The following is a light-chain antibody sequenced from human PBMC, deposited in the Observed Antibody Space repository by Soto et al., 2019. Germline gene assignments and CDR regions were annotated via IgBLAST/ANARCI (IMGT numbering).Light chain of an antibody. J-gene: IGKJ2*01. CDR3: QQYGSSPYT. Sequence: EIVLTQSPGTLSLSPGERATLSCRASQSVSSSYLAWYQQIPGQAPRLLIYGASSRSTGIPDRFSGSGSGTDFTLIITTLESEDFAVADCQQYGSSPYTFGHGTKMESK. CDR1: QSVSSSY. V-gene: IGKV3-20*01. CDR2: GAS.